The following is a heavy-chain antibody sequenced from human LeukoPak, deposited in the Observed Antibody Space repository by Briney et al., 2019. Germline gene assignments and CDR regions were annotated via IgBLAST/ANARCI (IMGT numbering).Heavy chain of an antibody. V-gene: IGHV4-34*01. Sequence: SEALSLSCSAYNESFNGYYWSWIRQPPGKGLEWIGEINHSGSTNYNPSLKSRVTISVDTSKNQFSLKLSSVTAADTAVYYCARRRIVVVPAAIRYYYYGMDVWGQGTTVTVSS. D-gene: IGHD2-2*02. CDR2: INHSGST. CDR1: NESFNGYY. J-gene: IGHJ6*02. CDR3: ARRRIVVVPAAIRYYYYGMDV.